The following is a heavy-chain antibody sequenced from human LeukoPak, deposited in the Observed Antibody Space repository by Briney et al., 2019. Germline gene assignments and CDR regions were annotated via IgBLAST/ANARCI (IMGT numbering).Heavy chain of an antibody. CDR1: GFTFDEYA. V-gene: IGHV3-23*01. CDR2: ITGGGDNT. Sequence: GRSLRLSCAASGFTFDEYAMHWVRQAPGKGLEWVSSITGGGDNTFYADSVKGRFSLSRDNSKNMLYLQMYSLGAEDTAMYYCAKGAATGLVDWFDPWGQGTLVTVSS. CDR3: AKGAATGLVDWFDP. D-gene: IGHD6-13*01. J-gene: IGHJ5*02.